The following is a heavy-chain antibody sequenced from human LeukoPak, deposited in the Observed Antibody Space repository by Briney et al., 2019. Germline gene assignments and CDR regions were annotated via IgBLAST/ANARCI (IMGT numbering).Heavy chain of an antibody. CDR3: ARSLAAGFDI. Sequence: GGSLRLSCAASGFTFSSYGMHWVRQAPGKGLEWVAVIWYDGSNKYYADSAKGRFTISRDNAKNSLYLQMNSLRAEDTAVYYCARSLAAGFDIWGQGAMVTVSS. J-gene: IGHJ3*02. CDR2: IWYDGSNK. D-gene: IGHD6-25*01. CDR1: GFTFSSYG. V-gene: IGHV3-33*03.